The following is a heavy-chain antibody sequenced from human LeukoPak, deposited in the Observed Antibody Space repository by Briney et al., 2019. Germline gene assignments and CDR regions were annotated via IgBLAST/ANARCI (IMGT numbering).Heavy chain of an antibody. D-gene: IGHD6-13*01. CDR3: ASSSWYDAFDI. J-gene: IGHJ3*02. CDR1: GFTFSSYA. Sequence: GGSLRLSCAASGFTFSSYAMTWVRQAPGRGLEWVSTISSSDGSTYYADSVKGRFTISRDNAKNSLYLQMNSLRAEDTAVYYCASSSWYDAFDIWGQGTMVTVSS. CDR2: ISSSDGST. V-gene: IGHV3-21*01.